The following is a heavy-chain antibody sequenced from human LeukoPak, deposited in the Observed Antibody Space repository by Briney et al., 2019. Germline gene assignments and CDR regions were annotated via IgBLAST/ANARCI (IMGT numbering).Heavy chain of an antibody. D-gene: IGHD6-13*01. Sequence: PGGSLRLSCAASGFTFSGYSMNWVRQAPGQGLEWVSSISSSSTYIYYADSVKGRFTISRDNAKNSLYLQMNSLRAEDTAVYYCARGGFAAAGIDYWGQGTLVTVSS. CDR1: GFTFSGYS. CDR3: ARGGFAAAGIDY. V-gene: IGHV3-21*01. CDR2: ISSSSTYI. J-gene: IGHJ4*02.